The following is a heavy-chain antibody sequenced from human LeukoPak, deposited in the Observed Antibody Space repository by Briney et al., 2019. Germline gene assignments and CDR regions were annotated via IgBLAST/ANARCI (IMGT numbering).Heavy chain of an antibody. CDR2: IKQDGSDT. J-gene: IGHJ5*02. D-gene: IGHD2-2*01. CDR1: GLTFSSHW. CDR3: ATQSYAVIHH. Sequence: PGGSLRLSCVVSGLTFSSHWMSWVRQAPGKGLEWVGNIKQDGSDTYHADSVKGRFTISRDNAKNSLYLQMNTLRVEETAVYYCATQSYAVIHHWGQGTLVTVSS. V-gene: IGHV3-7*03.